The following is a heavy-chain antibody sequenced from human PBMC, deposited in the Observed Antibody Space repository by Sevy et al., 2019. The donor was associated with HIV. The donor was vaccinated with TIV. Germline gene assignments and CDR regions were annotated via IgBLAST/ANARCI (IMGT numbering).Heavy chain of an antibody. CDR3: ARGVLTAYAILAGGGVFDY. CDR2: INPSGGST. J-gene: IGHJ4*02. CDR1: GYTFTSYY. Sequence: ASVKVSCKASGYTFTSYYMHWVRQAPGQGLEWMGIINPSGGSTSFAQKFQGRVTLTRDTSTSTVYMELSSLRSEDTAVYYGARGVLTAYAILAGGGVFDYWGQGTLVTVSS. V-gene: IGHV1-46*01. D-gene: IGHD2-8*01.